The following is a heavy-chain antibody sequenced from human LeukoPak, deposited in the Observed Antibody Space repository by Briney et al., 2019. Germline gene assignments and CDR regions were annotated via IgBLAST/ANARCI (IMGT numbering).Heavy chain of an antibody. D-gene: IGHD3-9*01. CDR1: GFTFSDYY. V-gene: IGHV3-11*04. CDR3: ARDNYDILTGYRYYYYYGMDV. J-gene: IGHJ6*02. CDR2: ISSSSSTI. Sequence: PGGSLRLSCAASGFTFSDYYMSWIRQAPGKGLEWVSYISSSSSTIYYADSVKGRFTISRDNAKNSLHLQMNSLRDEDTAVYYCARDNYDILTGYRYYYYYGMDVWGQGTTVTVSS.